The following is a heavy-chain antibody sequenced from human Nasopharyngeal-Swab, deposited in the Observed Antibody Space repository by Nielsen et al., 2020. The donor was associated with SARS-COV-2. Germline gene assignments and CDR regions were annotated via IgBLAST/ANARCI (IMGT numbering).Heavy chain of an antibody. Sequence: SETLSLTCAVYGGSFSGYYWSWIRQPPGKGLEWIGEINHSGSTNYNPSLKSRVTISVDTSKNQFSLKLSSVTAADTAVYYCARLQPYCSGGSCYYYYGMDVWGQGTTVTVSS. CDR2: INHSGST. D-gene: IGHD2-15*01. J-gene: IGHJ6*02. V-gene: IGHV4-34*01. CDR1: GGSFSGYY. CDR3: ARLQPYCSGGSCYYYYGMDV.